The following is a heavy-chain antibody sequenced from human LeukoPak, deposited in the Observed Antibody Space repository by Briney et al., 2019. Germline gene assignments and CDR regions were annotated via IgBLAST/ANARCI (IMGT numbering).Heavy chain of an antibody. V-gene: IGHV3-9*01. J-gene: IGHJ4*02. D-gene: IGHD3-22*01. CDR1: GFTFDDYA. Sequence: GGSLRLSCAASGFTFDDYAMHWVRQAPGKGLEWVSGISWNSGSIGYADSVKGRFTISRDDAKNSLYLQMNSLRAENTVLYYCAKKDYYDSSGYMGFDYWGQGTLVTVSS. CDR2: ISWNSGSI. CDR3: AKKDYYDSSGYMGFDY.